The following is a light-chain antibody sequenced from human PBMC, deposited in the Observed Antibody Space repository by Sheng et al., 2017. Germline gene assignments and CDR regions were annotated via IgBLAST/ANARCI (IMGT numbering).Light chain of an antibody. V-gene: IGKV3-20*01. CDR3: QQYSSSSGLT. J-gene: IGKJ4*01. Sequence: EIVLTQSPGTLSLSPGERATLSCRASQSVDSSYFTWYQQRPGQAPRLLIYGASSRATGIPDRFNGSGSGTDFTXTISRLEPEDFAVYHCQQYSSSSGLTFGGGTKVEIK. CDR1: QSVDSSY. CDR2: GAS.